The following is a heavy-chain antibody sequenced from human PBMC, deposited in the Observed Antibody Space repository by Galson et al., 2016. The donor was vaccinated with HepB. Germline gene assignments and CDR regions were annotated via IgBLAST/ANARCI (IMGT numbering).Heavy chain of an antibody. V-gene: IGHV3-72*01. J-gene: IGHJ3*01. CDR3: ASYYGDYSSSAFDL. CDR2: SRNRANSYTT. Sequence: SLRLSCAASGLTFSDHYLHWVRQAPGKGLEWVGRSRNRANSYTTEYAASVKGRFTISRDNSRNSLYLQMNNLKSEDTAVYYCASYYGDYSSSAFDLWGQGTMVTVSS. CDR1: GLTFSDHY. D-gene: IGHD4-17*01.